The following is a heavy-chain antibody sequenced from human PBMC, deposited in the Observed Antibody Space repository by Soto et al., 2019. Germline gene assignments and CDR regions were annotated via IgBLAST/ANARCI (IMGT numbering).Heavy chain of an antibody. V-gene: IGHV4-4*02. CDR3: ARDDHIVVVPNSLSAMDV. J-gene: IGHJ6*02. D-gene: IGHD2-2*01. CDR1: GGSISSNKW. Sequence: QVQLQESGPGLVKPSETLSLTCAVYGGSISSNKWWSWVRQPPGKGLEWIGEIYHSGSTNYNPSNKSRVTISLDKSKNQFSLKLTSVAAAASAVYYCARDDHIVVVPNSLSAMDVWGQGTTVTVSS. CDR2: IYHSGST.